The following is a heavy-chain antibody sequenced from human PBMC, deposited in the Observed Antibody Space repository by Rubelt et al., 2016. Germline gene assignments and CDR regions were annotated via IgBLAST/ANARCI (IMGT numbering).Heavy chain of an antibody. CDR2: IYYSGST. CDR1: GGSISSSSYY. Sequence: QVQLQQWGAGLLKPSETLSLTCAVYGGSISSSSYYWGWIRQPPGKGLEWSGSIYYSGSTYYNPPVRGRFTCAGGRSKNRVSLMLGCVTGADTSVYYCARFSALYGGNSGAVDYWGQGTLVTVSS. J-gene: IGHJ4*02. V-gene: IGHV4-39*01. CDR3: ARFSALYGGNSGAVDY. D-gene: IGHD4-23*01.